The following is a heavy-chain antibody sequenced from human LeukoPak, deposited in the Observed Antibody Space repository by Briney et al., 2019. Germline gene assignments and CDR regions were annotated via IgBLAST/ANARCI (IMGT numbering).Heavy chain of an antibody. J-gene: IGHJ3*02. V-gene: IGHV1-46*01. Sequence: ASVKVSCKASGYTFTCYYMHWVRQAPGQGLEWMGIINPSGGSTSYAQKFQGRVTMTRDMSTSTVYMELSSLRSEDTAVYYCARTRRTYYYDRSGRPPPDAFDIWGQGTMVTVSS. D-gene: IGHD3-22*01. CDR2: INPSGGST. CDR3: ARTRRTYYYDRSGRPPPDAFDI. CDR1: GYTFTCYY.